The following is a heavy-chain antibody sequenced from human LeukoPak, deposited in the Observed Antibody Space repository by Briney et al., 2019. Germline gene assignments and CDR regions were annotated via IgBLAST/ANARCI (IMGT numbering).Heavy chain of an antibody. CDR1: GGSISSSSYY. V-gene: IGHV4-39*01. CDR2: IYYSGST. Sequence: SETLSLTCTVSGGSISSSSYYWGWIRQPPGKGLEWIGGIYYSGSTYYNPSLKSRVTISVDTSKNQFSLKLSSVTAADTAVYYCARVAISSGYYGDAFDIWGQGTMVTVSS. CDR3: ARVAISSGYYGDAFDI. J-gene: IGHJ3*02. D-gene: IGHD3-22*01.